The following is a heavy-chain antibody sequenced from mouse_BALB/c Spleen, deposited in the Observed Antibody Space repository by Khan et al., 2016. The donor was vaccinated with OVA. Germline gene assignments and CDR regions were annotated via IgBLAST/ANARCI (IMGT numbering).Heavy chain of an antibody. J-gene: IGHJ2*01. CDR2: INPTSGYT. Sequence: VQLQESGAELAKPGASVKMSCTASGYTFTSYWMHWIKQRSGQGLEWIGYINPTSGYTDYNQKFKDKATLTADKSSSTAYMQLSSQTSDDSAVYYCARDRIDYWGQGTALTVSS. CDR1: GYTFTSYW. V-gene: IGHV1-7*01. CDR3: ARDRIDY.